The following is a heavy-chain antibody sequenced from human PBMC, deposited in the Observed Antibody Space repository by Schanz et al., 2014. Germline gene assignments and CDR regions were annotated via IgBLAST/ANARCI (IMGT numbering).Heavy chain of an antibody. CDR1: GGSISGYY. CDR2: LSYTGGEI. V-gene: IGHV4-59*01. D-gene: IGHD3-16*01. CDR3: ARDQTFGARSGALDI. Sequence: QVQLQESGPGLVKPSQTLSLTCTVSGGSISGYYWSWIRQAPGKGLEWIGYLSYTGGEINYNPSLKSRVTMSVDTSKNQFSLKLNSVIAADTALYYCARDQTFGARSGALDIWGQGTMVTVSS. J-gene: IGHJ3*02.